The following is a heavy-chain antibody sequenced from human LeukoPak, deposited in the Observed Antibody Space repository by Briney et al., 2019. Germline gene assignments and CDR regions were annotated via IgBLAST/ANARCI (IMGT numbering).Heavy chain of an antibody. D-gene: IGHD3-10*01. CDR1: GDSISSSSYY. J-gene: IGHJ4*02. CDR3: AREANYYGSGSYFEGTFDY. Sequence: TSETLSLTCTVSGDSISSSSYYWSWIRQPPGKGLEWFGYSYHSGATNYYPSLKSRVTISMDTSKNEFSLKLTSVTAADTAVYYCAREANYYGSGSYFEGTFDYWGQGSLVTVSS. V-gene: IGHV4-61*01. CDR2: SYHSGAT.